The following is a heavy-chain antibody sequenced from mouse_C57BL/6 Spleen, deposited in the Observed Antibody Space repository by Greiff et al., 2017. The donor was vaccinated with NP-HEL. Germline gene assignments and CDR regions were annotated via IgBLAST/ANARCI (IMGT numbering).Heavy chain of an antibody. J-gene: IGHJ2*01. CDR2: IDPSDSET. V-gene: IGHV1-52*01. CDR3: ARSDRYYGSSGYYFDY. CDR1: GYTFTSYW. D-gene: IGHD1-1*01. Sequence: QVQLQQPGAELVRPGSSVKLSCKASGYTFTSYWMHWVKQRPIQGLEWIGNIDPSDSETHYNQKFKDKATLTVDKSSSTAYMQLSSLTSEDSAVYYCARSDRYYGSSGYYFDYWGQGTTLTVSS.